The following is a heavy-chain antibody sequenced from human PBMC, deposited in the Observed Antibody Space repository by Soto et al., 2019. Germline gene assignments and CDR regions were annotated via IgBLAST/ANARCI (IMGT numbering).Heavy chain of an antibody. J-gene: IGHJ6*02. CDR1: GYTFTGYY. V-gene: IGHV1-2*02. CDR3: ARETTRYANIVLMVYAVGMDV. D-gene: IGHD2-8*01. Sequence: ASVKVSCKASGYTFTGYYMHWVRQAPGQGLEWMGWINPNSGGTNYAQKFQGRVTMTRDTSISTAYMELSRLRSDDTAVYHCARETTRYANIVLMVYAVGMDVWGQGTTVTVSS. CDR2: INPNSGGT.